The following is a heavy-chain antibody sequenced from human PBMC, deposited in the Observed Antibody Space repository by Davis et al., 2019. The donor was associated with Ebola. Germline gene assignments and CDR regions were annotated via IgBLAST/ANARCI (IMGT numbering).Heavy chain of an antibody. CDR3: ARRAGYGSSWNDVFGI. J-gene: IGHJ3*02. Sequence: GESLRLSCAASGFTFNKYAMTWVRQAPGKGLQWVSVATSGGDTYYADSVKGRFIVSRDNSKNTLDLQMNSLRVEDTAVYYCARRAGYGSSWNDVFGIWGQGTMVTVSS. CDR2: ATSGGDT. D-gene: IGHD6-13*01. V-gene: IGHV3-23*01. CDR1: GFTFNKYA.